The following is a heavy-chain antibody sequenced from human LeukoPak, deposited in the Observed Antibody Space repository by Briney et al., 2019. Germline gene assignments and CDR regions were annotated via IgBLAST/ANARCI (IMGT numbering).Heavy chain of an antibody. V-gene: IGHV3-21*01. CDR1: GFTFSSYS. J-gene: IGHJ4*02. CDR2: ISSSSYI. CDR3: ARGQDFWSGYYTRYFDY. Sequence: GGSLRLSCVASGFTFSSYSMNWVRQAPGKGLEWVSSISSSSYIYYADSVKGRFTISRDNAKNSLYLQMNSLRAEDTAVYYCARGQDFWSGYYTRYFDYWGQGTLVTVSS. D-gene: IGHD3-3*01.